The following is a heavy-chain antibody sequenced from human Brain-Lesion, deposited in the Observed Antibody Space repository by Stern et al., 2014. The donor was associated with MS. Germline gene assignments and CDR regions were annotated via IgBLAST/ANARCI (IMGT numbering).Heavy chain of an antibody. CDR3: ARNGGNYAFDY. Sequence: QLQLQESGPGLVKPSGTLSLTCAVSGGSISSGYWWSWVRQPPGKGLEWIGEIYHSGSTNYNPSLKSRVTISVDTSKNHFSLKMNSANAADTAVYYCARNGGNYAFDYWGQGTLVAVSS. CDR2: IYHSGST. CDR1: GGSISSGYW. D-gene: IGHD4-23*01. V-gene: IGHV4-4*02. J-gene: IGHJ4*02.